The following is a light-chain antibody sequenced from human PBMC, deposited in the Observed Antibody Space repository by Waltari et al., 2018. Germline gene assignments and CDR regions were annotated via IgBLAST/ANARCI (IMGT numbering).Light chain of an antibody. V-gene: IGLV1-51*02. J-gene: IGLJ7*01. CDR2: EDN. CDR3: GTWDSSLSGAV. CDR1: RSNIGNNY. Sequence: QSVLTQPPSVSAAPGQRVTISCSGGRSNIGNNYVSWYRQFPGTAPKLLIYEDNERPAGVPGRFAGSKSGTSATLGITGLQAGDEADYDCGTWDSSLSGAVFGGGTHLTVL.